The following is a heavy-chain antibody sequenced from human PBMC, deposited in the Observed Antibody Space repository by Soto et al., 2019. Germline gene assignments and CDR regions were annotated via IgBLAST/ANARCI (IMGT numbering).Heavy chain of an antibody. CDR1: GFTFSSYG. CDR2: IWYDGSNK. V-gene: IGHV3-33*01. CDR3: AREWFLEWLSRVRPSNTPEVVSSHGMDV. Sequence: QPGGSLRLSCAASGFTFSSYGMHWVRQAPGKGLEWVAVIWYDGSNKYYADSVKGRFTISRDNSKNTLYPQMNSLRAEDTAVYYCAREWFLEWLSRVRPSNTPEVVSSHGMDVWGQGTTVTVSS. D-gene: IGHD3-3*01. J-gene: IGHJ6*02.